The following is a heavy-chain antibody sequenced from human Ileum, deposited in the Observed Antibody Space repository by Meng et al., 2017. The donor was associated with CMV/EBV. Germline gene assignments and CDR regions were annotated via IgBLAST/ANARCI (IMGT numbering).Heavy chain of an antibody. D-gene: IGHD3-10*01. CDR1: FTITNNY. J-gene: IGHJ4*02. Sequence: FTITNNYMGWVRQAPGKGLEWVSVMYNAGYAYYADSVKGRFTISRDSSNNMFYLQMNRLRAEDTAVYYCARDNRGPYGSGNYYFDYWGQGTLVTVSS. V-gene: IGHV3-66*02. CDR3: ARDNRGPYGSGNYYFDY. CDR2: MYNAGYA.